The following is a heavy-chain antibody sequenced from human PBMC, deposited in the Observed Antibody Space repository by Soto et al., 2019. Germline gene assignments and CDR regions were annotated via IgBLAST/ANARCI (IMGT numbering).Heavy chain of an antibody. CDR2: VYSSGGT. V-gene: IGHV4-4*07. D-gene: IGHD3-3*01. J-gene: IGHJ5*02. Sequence: SETLSLTCSVSGGSMSSYYWTWLRQPAGKGLEWIGRVYSSGGTHYNSSLKSRVTISLDTSKNQFSLRLISVTAADTAVYYCARGQRFCDWFDPWGEGTLVTVSS. CDR1: GGSMSSYY. CDR3: ARGQRFCDWFDP.